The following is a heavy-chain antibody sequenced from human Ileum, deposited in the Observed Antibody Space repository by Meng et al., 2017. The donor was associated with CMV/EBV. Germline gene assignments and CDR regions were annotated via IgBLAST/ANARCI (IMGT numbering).Heavy chain of an antibody. D-gene: IGHD4-11*01. CDR1: GGSINSFY. J-gene: IGHJ5*02. Sequence: QGWLQVPCPGFVKPSEPLSRTCSVSGGSINSFYWSWIRQPAGKGLEWIGRIYSSGIINYNPSLKSRVTVSVDTSKNQFSLKVNSVTAADTAVYYCARLQAWDWFDPWGQGTLVTVSS. CDR3: ARLQAWDWFDP. CDR2: IYSSGII. V-gene: IGHV4-4*07.